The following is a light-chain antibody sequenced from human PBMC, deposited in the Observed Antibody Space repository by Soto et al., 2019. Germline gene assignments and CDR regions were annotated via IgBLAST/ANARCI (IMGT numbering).Light chain of an antibody. V-gene: IGKV4-1*01. Sequence: DIVMTQSPDSLAVSLCERATIKFKSSQSVLYSSNNKNYLAWYQQKPGQPPKLLIYWASTRESGVPDRFSGSGSGTDFTLTISSLQAEDVAVYYCQQYYSTPLTFGGGTKVDIK. CDR3: QQYYSTPLT. J-gene: IGKJ4*01. CDR1: QSVLYSSNNKNY. CDR2: WAS.